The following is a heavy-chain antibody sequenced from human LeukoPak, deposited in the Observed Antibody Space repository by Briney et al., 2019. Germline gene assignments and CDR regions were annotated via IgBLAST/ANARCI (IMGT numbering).Heavy chain of an antibody. CDR2: ISSNGGRT. D-gene: IGHD3-22*01. CDR3: ARDFVHYYDSSGFEYYFDF. Sequence: TGGSLRLSCAASGFTFSRYAMHWLRQAPGKGLEYVSAISSNGGRTYYENSVKGRFTISRDNSKNTLYLQMGSLRAEDMAVYYCARDFVHYYDSSGFEYYFDFWGQGTLVTVSS. CDR1: GFTFSRYA. J-gene: IGHJ4*02. V-gene: IGHV3-64*01.